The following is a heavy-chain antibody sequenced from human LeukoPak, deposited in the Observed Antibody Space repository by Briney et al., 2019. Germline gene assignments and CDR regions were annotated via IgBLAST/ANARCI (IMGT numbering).Heavy chain of an antibody. CDR3: AKDRRMITFGGVIVD. D-gene: IGHD3-16*02. J-gene: IGHJ4*02. CDR2: IRYDGSNK. Sequence: GGSLRLSCAASGFTFSSYGMHWVRQAPGKGLEWVAFIRYDGSNKYYADSVKGRFTISRDNSKNTLYLQMNSLRAEDTAEYYCAKDRRMITFGGVIVDWGQGTLVTVSS. CDR1: GFTFSSYG. V-gene: IGHV3-30*02.